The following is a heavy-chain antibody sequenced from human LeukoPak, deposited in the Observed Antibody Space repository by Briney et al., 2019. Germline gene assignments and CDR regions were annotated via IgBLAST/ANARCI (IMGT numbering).Heavy chain of an antibody. CDR2: INHSGST. Sequence: SETLSLTCAAYGGSFSGYYWSWIRQPPGKGLEWIGEINHSGSTNYNPSLKSRVTISVDTSKNQFSLKLSSVTAADTAVYYCARVDYYDSSGYLDYWGQGTLVTVSS. D-gene: IGHD3-22*01. J-gene: IGHJ4*02. CDR3: ARVDYYDSSGYLDY. CDR1: GGSFSGYY. V-gene: IGHV4-34*01.